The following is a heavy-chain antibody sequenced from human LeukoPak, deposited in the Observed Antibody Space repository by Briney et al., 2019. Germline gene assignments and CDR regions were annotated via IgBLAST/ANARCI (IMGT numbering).Heavy chain of an antibody. V-gene: IGHV1-2*02. D-gene: IGHD2-15*01. CDR1: GYTFTGYY. J-gene: IGHJ4*02. CDR2: INPDSGGT. Sequence: ASVKVSCKASGYTFTGYYIHWVRQAPGQGLEWMGWINPDSGGTNYAQKFQGRVTMTRDTSISTAYMELSRLRSDDTAVYYCARGYCSGGSCSKFDYWGQGTLVTVSS. CDR3: ARGYCSGGSCSKFDY.